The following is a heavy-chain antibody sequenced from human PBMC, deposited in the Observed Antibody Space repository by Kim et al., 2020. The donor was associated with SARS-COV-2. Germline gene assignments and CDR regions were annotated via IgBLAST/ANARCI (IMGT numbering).Heavy chain of an antibody. Sequence: GGSLRLSCAASGFTFSSYWMSWVRQAPGKGLEWVANIKQDGSEKYYVDSVKGRFTISRDNAKNSLYLQMNSLRAEDTAVYYCARGDHPYYYYGMDVWGQGTTVTVSS. V-gene: IGHV3-7*03. J-gene: IGHJ6*02. CDR3: ARGDHPYYYYGMDV. CDR1: GFTFSSYW. CDR2: IKQDGSEK.